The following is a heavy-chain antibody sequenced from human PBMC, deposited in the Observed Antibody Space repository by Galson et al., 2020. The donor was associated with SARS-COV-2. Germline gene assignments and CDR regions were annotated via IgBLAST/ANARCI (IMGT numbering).Heavy chain of an antibody. D-gene: IGHD1-26*01. CDR2: ISYDGSNK. V-gene: IGHV3-30-3*01. CDR3: ARGYSGSYLTYFQH. J-gene: IGHJ1*01. CDR1: GFTLSSYA. Sequence: GGSLRLSCAASGFTLSSYAMHWVRQAPGMGLEWVAVISYDGSNKYYADSVQGRFTLSRDNSKNTLYLQMNSLRAEDTAVYYCARGYSGSYLTYFQHWGQGTLVTVSS.